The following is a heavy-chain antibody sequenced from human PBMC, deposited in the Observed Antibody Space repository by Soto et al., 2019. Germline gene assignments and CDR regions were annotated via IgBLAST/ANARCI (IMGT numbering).Heavy chain of an antibody. D-gene: IGHD3-3*01. CDR1: GFTFSSYS. CDR3: ARVGITIFGVVIFVDY. CDR2: ISSSSSTI. J-gene: IGHJ4*02. Sequence: EVQLVESGGGLVQTGGSLRLSCAASGFTFSSYSMNWVRQAPGKGQEWVSYISSSSSTIYYADSVKGRFTISRDNAKISLYLQMNSLRADATAVYYCARVGITIFGVVIFVDYWGQGSLLTVSS. V-gene: IGHV3-48*01.